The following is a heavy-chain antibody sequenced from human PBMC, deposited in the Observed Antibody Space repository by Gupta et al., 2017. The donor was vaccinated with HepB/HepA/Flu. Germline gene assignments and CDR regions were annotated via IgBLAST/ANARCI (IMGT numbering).Heavy chain of an antibody. CDR2: IYYSGST. V-gene: IGHV4-39*01. CDR1: GGSISSRSYY. J-gene: IGHJ2*01. CDR3: ARRLTPTWYFDL. Sequence: QVQLQESGPGLVKPSETLSLTCTVSGGSISSRSYYWGWIRQPPGKGLEWLGNIYYSGSTYDTPSLKSRVTLFVDTSKNQFSLRLSSVTAADTAVYYCARRLTPTWYFDLWGRGTRVTVSS.